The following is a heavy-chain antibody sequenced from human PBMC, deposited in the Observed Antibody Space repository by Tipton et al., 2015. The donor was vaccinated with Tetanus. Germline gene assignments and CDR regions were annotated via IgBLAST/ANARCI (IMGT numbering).Heavy chain of an antibody. Sequence: SLRLSCSVSGFLFSSYTMNWVRQAPGRGLEWVSSISSTTSYIYYSDSVKGRFTISRDNAKNSLYLQMNSLTADDTAAYFCASGSSLDYWGQGTLVTVSS. J-gene: IGHJ4*02. CDR2: ISSTTSYI. D-gene: IGHD6-6*01. CDR3: ASGSSLDY. V-gene: IGHV3-21*01. CDR1: GFLFSSYT.